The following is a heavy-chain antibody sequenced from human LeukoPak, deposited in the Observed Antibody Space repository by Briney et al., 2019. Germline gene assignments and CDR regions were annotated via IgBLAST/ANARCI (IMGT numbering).Heavy chain of an antibody. CDR2: MNPNSGNT. D-gene: IGHD6-13*01. CDR1: GYTFTSYD. CDR3: ARDRAAAGKNWFDP. Sequence: APVKVSCKASGYTFTSYDINWVRQATGQGLEWMGWMNPNSGNTGYAQKFQGRVTITRNTSISTAYMELSSLRSEDTAVYYCARDRAAAGKNWFDPWGQGTPVTVSS. V-gene: IGHV1-8*03. J-gene: IGHJ5*02.